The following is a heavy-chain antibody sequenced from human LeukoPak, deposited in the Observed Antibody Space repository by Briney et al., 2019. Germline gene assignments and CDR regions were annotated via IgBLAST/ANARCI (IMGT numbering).Heavy chain of an antibody. CDR2: IYYSGST. CDR3: ARDPSTMVRGDTFDY. J-gene: IGHJ4*02. Sequence: AETLSLTCTVSGGSISSSSYYWGWLRQPPGKGLEWIVSIYYSGSTYYNPSLKSRVTISVDTSKNQFSLRLSSVTAADTAVYYCARDPSTMVRGDTFDYWGQGTMVTVSS. V-gene: IGHV4-39*07. D-gene: IGHD3-10*01. CDR1: GGSISSSSYY.